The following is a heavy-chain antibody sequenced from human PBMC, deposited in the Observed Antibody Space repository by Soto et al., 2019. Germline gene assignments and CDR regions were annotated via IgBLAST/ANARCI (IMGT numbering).Heavy chain of an antibody. Sequence: GWSLRLSCAASVFTFSIYAMSLVRQAPGKGLEWVSAISGSGGSTYYAESVKGRFTISRDNSKNTLYLQMNSLRAEDTAVYYCAKDRKYSRSRNYFDDWGQGPLVTVS. V-gene: IGHV3-23*01. CDR1: VFTFSIYA. CDR2: ISGSGGST. J-gene: IGHJ4*02. CDR3: AKDRKYSRSRNYFDD. D-gene: IGHD6-6*01.